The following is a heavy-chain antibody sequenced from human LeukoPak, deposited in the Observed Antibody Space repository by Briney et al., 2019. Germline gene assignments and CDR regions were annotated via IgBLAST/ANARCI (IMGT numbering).Heavy chain of an antibody. CDR3: ARVGYSSGTDY. V-gene: IGHV1-46*01. D-gene: IGHD6-19*01. CDR2: VDPSGDIA. CDR1: GYTFIHYY. J-gene: IGHJ4*02. Sequence: EASVTVSCKTSGYTFIHYYMHWVRQASGEGFEWMGIVDPSGDIATYAQKFQGRVTLTTDTSTSTFYMELSSLRSEDTAIYYCARVGYSSGTDYWGQGTLVTVSS.